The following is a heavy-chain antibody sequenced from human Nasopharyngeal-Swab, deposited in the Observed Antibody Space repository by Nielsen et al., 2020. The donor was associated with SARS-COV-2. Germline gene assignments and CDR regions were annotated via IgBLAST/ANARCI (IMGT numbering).Heavy chain of an antibody. CDR2: ISSSSSYI. D-gene: IGHD6-13*01. CDR3: ARDRQQGYYYGMDV. CDR1: GFTFSSYS. V-gene: IGHV3-21*01. Sequence: GGSLRLSCAASGFTFSSYSMNWVRQAPGKGLEWVSSISSSSSYIYYADSVKGRFTISRDNAKNSLYLQMNSLRAEDTAAYYCARDRQQGYYYGMDVWGQGTTVTVSS. J-gene: IGHJ6*02.